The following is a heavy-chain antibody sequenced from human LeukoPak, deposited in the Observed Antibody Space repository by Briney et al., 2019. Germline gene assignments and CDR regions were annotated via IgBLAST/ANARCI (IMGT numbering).Heavy chain of an antibody. J-gene: IGHJ4*02. CDR1: GGSFSGYY. CDR2: IYYSGST. D-gene: IGHD3-22*01. Sequence: SETLSLTCAVYGGSFSGYYWSWIRQPPGKGLEWIGSIYYSGSTYYNPSLKSRVTISVDTSKNQFSLKLSSVTAADTAVYYCARVDSSGYHSDYWGQGTLVTVSS. V-gene: IGHV4-34*01. CDR3: ARVDSSGYHSDY.